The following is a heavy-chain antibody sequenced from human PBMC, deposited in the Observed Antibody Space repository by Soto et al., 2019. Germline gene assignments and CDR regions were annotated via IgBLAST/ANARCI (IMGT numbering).Heavy chain of an antibody. Sequence: GASVKVSCKASGGTFSSYTISWVRQAPGQGLEWMGRIIPILGIANYAQKFQGRVTITADKSTSTAYMELSSLRSEDTAVYYCARDLGGYSGYAEPWGQGTLVTVSS. CDR2: IIPILGIA. CDR3: ARDLGGYSGYAEP. J-gene: IGHJ5*02. V-gene: IGHV1-69*04. D-gene: IGHD5-12*01. CDR1: GGTFSSYT.